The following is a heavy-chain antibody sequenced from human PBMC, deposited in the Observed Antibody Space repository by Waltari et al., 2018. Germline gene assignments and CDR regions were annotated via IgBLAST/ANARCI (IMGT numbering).Heavy chain of an antibody. J-gene: IGHJ6*03. CDR3: ARAGVGLGYWSSTSCYTPYAMAV. Sequence: QVQLQESRTGLVKPSETLSLTCNVSAVSISSYYWSWIRKTHGKGQEWIGGSYNRGSTISHPSVRRRVTMSVDTTTKPLSLKRVSGTAADTAVYYCARAGVGLGYWSSTSCYTPYAMAVWCKGTTVTISS. V-gene: IGHV4-4*07. D-gene: IGHD2-2*02. CDR2: SYNRGST. CDR1: AVSISSYY.